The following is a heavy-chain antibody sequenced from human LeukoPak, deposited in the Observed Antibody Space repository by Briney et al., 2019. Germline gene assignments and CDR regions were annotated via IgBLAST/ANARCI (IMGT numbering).Heavy chain of an antibody. J-gene: IGHJ4*02. CDR2: ISSSSSYI. D-gene: IGHD4-11*01. V-gene: IGHV3-21*01. Sequence: GGSLRLSCAASGFTFSSYSMNWVRQAPGKGLEWVSSISSSSSYIYYADSVKGRFTISRDDAKNSLYLQMNSLRAEDTAVYYCARSTPMTTVTTNFDYWGQGTLVTVSS. CDR1: GFTFSSYS. CDR3: ARSTPMTTVTTNFDY.